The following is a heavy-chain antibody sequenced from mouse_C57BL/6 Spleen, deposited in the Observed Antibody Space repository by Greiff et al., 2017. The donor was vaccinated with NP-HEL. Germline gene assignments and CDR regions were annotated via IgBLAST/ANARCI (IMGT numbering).Heavy chain of an antibody. CDR3: ARPYYYGSSSSWFAY. D-gene: IGHD1-1*01. J-gene: IGHJ3*01. Sequence: QVQLQQPGAELVKPGASVKLSCKASGYTFTSYWMQWVKQRPGPGLEWIGEIDPSDSYTNSNQKFKGKATLTVDTSSSTAYMQLSSLTSEDSAVYYCARPYYYGSSSSWFAYWGQGTLVTVSA. CDR1: GYTFTSYW. CDR2: IDPSDSYT. V-gene: IGHV1-50*01.